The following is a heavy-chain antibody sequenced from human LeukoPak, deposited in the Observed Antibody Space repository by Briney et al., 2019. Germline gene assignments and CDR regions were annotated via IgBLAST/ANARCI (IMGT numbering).Heavy chain of an antibody. D-gene: IGHD2-2*01. CDR3: AIGLVVPAATLPWFDP. CDR1: GGSFSGYY. V-gene: IGHV4-34*01. Sequence: SETLSLTCAVYGGSFSGYYWSWIRQPPGKGLEWIGEINHSGSTNYNPSLKSRVTISVDTSKNQFSLKLSSVTAADTAVYYCAIGLVVPAATLPWFDPWGQGTLVTVSS. J-gene: IGHJ5*02. CDR2: INHSGST.